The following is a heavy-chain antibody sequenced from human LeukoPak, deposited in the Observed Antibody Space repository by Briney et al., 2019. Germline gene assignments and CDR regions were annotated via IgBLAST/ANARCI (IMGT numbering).Heavy chain of an antibody. J-gene: IGHJ4*02. CDR1: GYSFTSCD. V-gene: IGHV1-18*01. D-gene: IGHD6-13*01. Sequence: ASVKVSCNTSGYSFTSCDIIWVRQAPGQGLEWMGWISAYNGNTNYAQKLQGRVTMTTDTSTSTAYMELRSLRSDDTAVYYCARGSSSWSVYGYWGQGTLVTVSS. CDR2: ISAYNGNT. CDR3: ARGSSSWSVYGY.